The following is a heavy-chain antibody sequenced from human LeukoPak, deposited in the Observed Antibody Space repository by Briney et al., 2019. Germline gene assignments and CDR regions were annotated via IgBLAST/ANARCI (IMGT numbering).Heavy chain of an antibody. CDR2: INWNGGST. Sequence: GGSLRLSCAASGFTFDDYGLSWVRQAPGKGLEWVSTINWNGGSTGYADSVKGRFTISRDNSKNTLYLQMNSLRAEDTAVYYCAKGPGISGSYSVGYWGQGTLVTVSS. J-gene: IGHJ4*02. D-gene: IGHD1-26*01. CDR3: AKGPGISGSYSVGY. V-gene: IGHV3-20*04. CDR1: GFTFDDYG.